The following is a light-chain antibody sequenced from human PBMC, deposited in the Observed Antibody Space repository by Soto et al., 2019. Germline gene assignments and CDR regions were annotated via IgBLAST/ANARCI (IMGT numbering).Light chain of an antibody. CDR3: QQRSNWPDS. CDR2: SIS. CDR1: QSITTS. Sequence: EIVLTQSQATLSLSPGERATLSCRASQSITTSLAWFQQKPGQAPRLLIYSISKRATGVPARFSGSGSGTDFTLTISSLEPEDFAVYYCQQRSNWPDSFGGGTKVEI. J-gene: IGKJ4*01. V-gene: IGKV3-11*01.